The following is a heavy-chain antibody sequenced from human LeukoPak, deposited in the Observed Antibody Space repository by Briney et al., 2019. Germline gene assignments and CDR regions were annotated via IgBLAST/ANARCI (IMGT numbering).Heavy chain of an antibody. J-gene: IGHJ5*02. CDR2: IDPSDSYT. D-gene: IGHD6-19*01. CDR1: GYSFSNDW. V-gene: IGHV5-10-1*01. Sequence: GESLKISCKGSGYSFSNDWISWVRLMPGKGLEWMGTIDPSDSYTNYSPSFQGHVTISADKSISTVYLQWSSLKASDTAMYYCARRAEAVAGTRWFDPWGQGTLVTVTS. CDR3: ARRAEAVAGTRWFDP.